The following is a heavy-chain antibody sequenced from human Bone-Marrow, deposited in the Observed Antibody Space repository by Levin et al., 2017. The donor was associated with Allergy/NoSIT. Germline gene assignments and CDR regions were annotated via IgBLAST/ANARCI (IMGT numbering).Heavy chain of an antibody. CDR1: GFTFSSSA. CDR3: AALPQIVVTEAGMGWNKWFDP. CDR2: IVVGSGNT. Sequence: GASVKVSCKASGFTFSSSAVQWVRQARGQRLEWIGWIVVGSGNTEYAQKFQERVTITRDMSTSTVYMELSSLKSEDTAVYYCAALPQIVVTEAGMGWNKWFDPWGQGTLVTVSS. D-gene: IGHD2-15*01. V-gene: IGHV1-58*01. J-gene: IGHJ5*02.